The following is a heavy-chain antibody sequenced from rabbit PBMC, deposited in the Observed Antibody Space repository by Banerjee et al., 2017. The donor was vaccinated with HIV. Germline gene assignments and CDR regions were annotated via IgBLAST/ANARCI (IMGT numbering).Heavy chain of an antibody. J-gene: IGHJ6*01. D-gene: IGHD1-1*01. CDR2: IAGSSSDFT. CDR1: GFSFSSSDY. Sequence: QEQLEESGGDLVKPGASLTLTCTASGFSFSSSDYMCWVRQAPGKGLEWISCIAGSSSDFTYSASWAKGRFTISKTSSTTVTLQMTSLTAADTATYFCARDLANVIGWNFGLWGPGTLVTVS. CDR3: ARDLANVIGWNFGL. V-gene: IGHV1S45*01.